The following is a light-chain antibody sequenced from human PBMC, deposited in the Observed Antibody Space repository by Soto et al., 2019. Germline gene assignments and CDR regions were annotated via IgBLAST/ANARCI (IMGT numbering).Light chain of an antibody. J-gene: IGKJ1*01. CDR1: QSISSY. V-gene: IGKV1-5*01. CDR3: QQYNSYWGT. CDR2: DAS. Sequence: DIQMTQSPSSLSASVGDRVTITCRACQSISSYLNWYQQKPGKAPKLPIYDASSFESGVPSRFSGSGSGTEFTLTISSLQPDDFATYYCQQYNSYWGTFGQGTKVDIK.